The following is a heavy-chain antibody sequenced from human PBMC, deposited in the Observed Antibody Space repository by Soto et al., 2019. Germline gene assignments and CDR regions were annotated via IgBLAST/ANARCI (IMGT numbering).Heavy chain of an antibody. Sequence: GSLRLSCAASGFTFSSYAMSWVRQAPGKGLEWVSAISGSGGSTYYADSVRGRFTISRDNSENTLYLQMNSLRAEDTAVYYCAKDNRLLRYFDSRDENWFDPWGQGTLVTVSS. D-gene: IGHD3-9*01. J-gene: IGHJ5*02. CDR1: GFTFSSYA. CDR3: AKDNRLLRYFDSRDENWFDP. CDR2: ISGSGGST. V-gene: IGHV3-23*01.